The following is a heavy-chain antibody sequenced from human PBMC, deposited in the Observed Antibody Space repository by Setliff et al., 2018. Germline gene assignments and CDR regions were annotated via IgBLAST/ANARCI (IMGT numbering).Heavy chain of an antibody. D-gene: IGHD6-13*01. J-gene: IGHJ6*02. CDR1: GYTFTRYD. Sequence: VKVSCKASGYTFTRYDINWVRQATGQGLEWMGWMNPNSGNTGYAQKFQGRVTMTRNTSISTAYMELSSLRSEDTAVYYCARECYSSSWYGDYYYYYGMDVWGQGTTVTVSS. CDR2: MNPNSGNT. V-gene: IGHV1-8*01. CDR3: ARECYSSSWYGDYYYYYGMDV.